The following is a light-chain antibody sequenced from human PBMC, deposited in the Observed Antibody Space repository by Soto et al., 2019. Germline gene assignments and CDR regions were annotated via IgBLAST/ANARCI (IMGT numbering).Light chain of an antibody. CDR1: QSVSSY. V-gene: IGKV3-11*01. Sequence: EIVLTQSPATLSLSPGERASLSCRASQSVSSYSAWYQQKPGQAPSLLVYDASNRDPGIPARFSGSGSGTDFTLTISSLEPEDCAVSYCNHRELTVGEVKKVAIK. CDR2: DAS. CDR3: NHRELT. J-gene: IGKJ4*01.